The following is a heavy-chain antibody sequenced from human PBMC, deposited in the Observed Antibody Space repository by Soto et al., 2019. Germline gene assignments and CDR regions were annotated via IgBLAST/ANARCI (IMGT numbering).Heavy chain of an antibody. CDR2: IYSTNNT. V-gene: IGHV3-66*01. CDR3: ARASIVSTMGGWLDP. CDR1: GFTVSGNY. J-gene: IGHJ5*02. Sequence: EVQLVESGGGLVQAGGSLRLSCAASGFTVSGNYMAWVRQAPGKGLEWVSIIYSTNNTYYADFVKGRFTMSRDNSKNTLLLQINSLRAEDTAVYYCARASIVSTMGGWLDPWGQGARVIVSS. D-gene: IGHD5-12*01.